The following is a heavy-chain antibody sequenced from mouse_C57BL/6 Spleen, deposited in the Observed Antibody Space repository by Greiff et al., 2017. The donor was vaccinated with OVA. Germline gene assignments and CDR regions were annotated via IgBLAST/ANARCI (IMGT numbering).Heavy chain of an antibody. V-gene: IGHV1-52*01. CDR1: GYTFTSYW. Sequence: QVQLQQPGAELVRPGSSVKLSCKASGYTFTSYWMHWVKQRPIQGLEWIGNIDPSDSETHYNQKFKDKATLTVDKSSSPAYMQLSSLTSEDSAVYYCARQGMVTTDYYAMDYWGQGTSVTVSS. CDR3: ARQGMVTTDYYAMDY. D-gene: IGHD2-2*01. CDR2: IDPSDSET. J-gene: IGHJ4*01.